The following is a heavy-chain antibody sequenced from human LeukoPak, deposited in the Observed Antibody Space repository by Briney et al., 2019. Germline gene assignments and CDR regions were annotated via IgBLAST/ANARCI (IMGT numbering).Heavy chain of an antibody. CDR2: IFYSGSI. J-gene: IGHJ4*02. V-gene: IGHV4-59*08. D-gene: IGHD4-11*01. CDR3: ARHESGFGDYSTFDS. CDR1: GGSMSSYY. Sequence: ASETLSLTCTVSGGSMSSYYWSWIRQPPGKGLQWIGYIFYSGSINYNPSLKSRVTISVDTSKNQFCLKLSSATAADTAVYYCARHESGFGDYSTFDSWGQGTLVTVSS.